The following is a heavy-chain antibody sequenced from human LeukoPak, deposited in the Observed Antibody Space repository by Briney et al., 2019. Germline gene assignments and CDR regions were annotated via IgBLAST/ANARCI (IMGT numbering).Heavy chain of an antibody. CDR2: IYHSGST. CDR3: ARGDYYDSSGYYYVPYYLDY. Sequence: SETLSLSCAVSGGSISSGGYSWSWIRQPPGKGLEWIGYIYHSGSTYYNPSLKSRVTISVDRSKNQFSLKLSSVTAADTAVYYCARGDYYDSSGYYYVPYYLDYWGQGTLVTVSS. D-gene: IGHD3-22*01. J-gene: IGHJ4*02. CDR1: GGSISSGGYS. V-gene: IGHV4-30-2*01.